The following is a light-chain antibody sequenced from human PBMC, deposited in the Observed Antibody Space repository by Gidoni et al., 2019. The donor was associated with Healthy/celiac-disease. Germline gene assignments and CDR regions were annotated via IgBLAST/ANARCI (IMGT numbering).Light chain of an antibody. J-gene: IGLJ3*02. CDR3: SSYAGNNNLV. V-gene: IGLV2-8*01. CDR1: SSDVGGYNY. CDR2: EVT. Sequence: QSALTQPPSASGSPGRSVTISCTGNSSDVGGYNYVSWYQQYPGKAPKLMIYEVTKRPSGVPDRFSGSKTGNTASLTVSGLQAEDEAEYYCSSYAGNNNLVFGGGTKVTVL.